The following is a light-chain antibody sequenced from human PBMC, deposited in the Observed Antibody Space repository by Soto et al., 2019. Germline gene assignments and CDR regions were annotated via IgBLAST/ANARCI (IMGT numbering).Light chain of an antibody. CDR2: GAS. Sequence: DIQLTQSPSFLSASVGDRVTITCRASQDIDSYLAWYQQKPGKAPKLLVYGASTLQSGVPLRFSGSGSGTEFTLTISSLQPEDFATYFCQQLATYPRTFGQGTKLEI. CDR3: QQLATYPRT. CDR1: QDIDSY. V-gene: IGKV1-9*01. J-gene: IGKJ2*01.